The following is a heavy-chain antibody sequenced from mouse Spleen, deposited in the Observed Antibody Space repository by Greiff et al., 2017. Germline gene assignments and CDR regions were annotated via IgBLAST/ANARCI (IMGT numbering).Heavy chain of an antibody. CDR2: IYPGDGDT. CDR3: ARGDDYDGAIGY. CDR1: GYAFSSSF. D-gene: IGHD2-4*01. J-gene: IGHJ4*01. V-gene: IGHV1-82*01. Sequence: QVQLKESGPELVKPGASVKISCKASGYAFSSSFMNWVKQRPGKGLEWIGRIYPGDGDTNYNGKFKGKATLTVDKSSSTADMQLSSLTSEDSAFYFSARGDDYDGAIGYWGQGASVTCSS.